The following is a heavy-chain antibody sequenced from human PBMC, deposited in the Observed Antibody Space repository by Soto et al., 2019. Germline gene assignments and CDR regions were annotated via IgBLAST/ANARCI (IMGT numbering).Heavy chain of an antibody. CDR3: ILGHPPTGYYYGKDV. J-gene: IGHJ6*02. V-gene: IGHV3-49*04. CDR1: GFPFGAYA. CDR2: IRNKAYVGTT. Sequence: PGGSLRLSCPTSGFPFGAYAMSWVRQAAGKGLEWLGFIRNKAYVGTTAYGSSVTDRFTISRDDSKSVAYLHMKSLKNEATATYYCILGHPPTGYYYGKDVWGPGTTVTVSS.